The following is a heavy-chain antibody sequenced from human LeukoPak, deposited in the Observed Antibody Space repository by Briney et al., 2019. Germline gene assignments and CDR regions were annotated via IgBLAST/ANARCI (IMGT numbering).Heavy chain of an antibody. CDR1: GGSITSYY. J-gene: IGHJ4*02. CDR3: ARDLGGLYYDSSGTDY. Sequence: SETLPLTCTVSGGSITSYYWSWIRQPAGKGLEWIGRIYGSGSTNYNPSLWGRVTMSVDTSKNQVSLNLSSVTAADTAFYYCARDLGGLYYDSSGTDYWGQATMATVCS. CDR2: IYGSGST. V-gene: IGHV4-4*07. D-gene: IGHD3-22*01.